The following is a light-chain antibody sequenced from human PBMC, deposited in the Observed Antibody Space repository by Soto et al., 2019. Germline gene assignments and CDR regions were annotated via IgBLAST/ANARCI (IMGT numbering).Light chain of an antibody. CDR2: EVS. Sequence: QSALTQPASVSGSPGQSITISCTGTSSDVGNYNLVSWYQQHPGKAPKLMIYEVSKRPSGVSNRFSGSKSGNTASLTISGLQAEDEADYYCCSYAGSSTFRVVFGGGTQLTVL. V-gene: IGLV2-23*02. J-gene: IGLJ2*01. CDR1: SSDVGNYNL. CDR3: CSYAGSSTFRVV.